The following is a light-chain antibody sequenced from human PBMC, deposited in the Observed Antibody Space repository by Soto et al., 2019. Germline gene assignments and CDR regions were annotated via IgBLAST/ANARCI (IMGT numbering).Light chain of an antibody. J-gene: IGLJ1*01. CDR2: EVS. V-gene: IGLV2-14*01. CDR3: FSYTTSIAPYV. CDR1: TSDDGGYNY. Sequence: QSALTQPASVSGSPGQSITISCTGTTSDDGGYNYVSWYQQHPGKAPKLMIYEVSNRPSGVSNRFSGSKSGNTASLTISGLQAEDEAAYYCFSYTTSIAPYVFGTGTKVTVL.